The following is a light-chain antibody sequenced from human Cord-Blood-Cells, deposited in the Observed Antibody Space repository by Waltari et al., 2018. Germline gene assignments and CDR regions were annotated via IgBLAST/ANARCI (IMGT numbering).Light chain of an antibody. V-gene: IGKV1-33*01. CDR3: QQYENLPYT. J-gene: IGKJ2*01. Sequence: DIQMTQSPSSLSASVGDRVTITCQASQDISNYLNWYQQKPGKAPKLLIYDASNLETGVPSRFSGSGSGPDFTFTISSLQPEDIATYYCQQYENLPYTFGQGTKLEIK. CDR2: DAS. CDR1: QDISNY.